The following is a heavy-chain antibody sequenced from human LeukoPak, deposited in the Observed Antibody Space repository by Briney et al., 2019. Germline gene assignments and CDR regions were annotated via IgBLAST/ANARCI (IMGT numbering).Heavy chain of an antibody. J-gene: IGHJ5*02. V-gene: IGHV3-23*01. CDR3: AKEQIGYYESRTYYPVSWSNP. CDR1: GFTFSTYA. Sequence: GGSPRLSCAASGFTFSTYAMTWVRQAPEKGLEWVSSISGSGGSTYYADSVKGRFTISRDNSKSTLYLQMNGLRAEDTAVYYCAKEQIGYYESRTYYPVSWSNPWGQGTLVTVSS. CDR2: ISGSGGST. D-gene: IGHD3-22*01.